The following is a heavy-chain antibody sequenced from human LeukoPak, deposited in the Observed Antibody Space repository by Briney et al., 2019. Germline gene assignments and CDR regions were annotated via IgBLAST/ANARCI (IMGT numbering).Heavy chain of an antibody. D-gene: IGHD1-1*01. CDR3: ARGGRLERRGDPDAFDI. J-gene: IGHJ3*02. V-gene: IGHV1-18*01. CDR2: ISAYNGNT. CDR1: GYTFTSYG. Sequence: GASVKVSCKASGYTFTSYGISWVRQAPGQGLEWMGWISAYNGNTNYAQKLQGRVTMTTDTSTSTAYMGLRSLRSDDTAVYYCARGGRLERRGDPDAFDIWGQGTMVTVSS.